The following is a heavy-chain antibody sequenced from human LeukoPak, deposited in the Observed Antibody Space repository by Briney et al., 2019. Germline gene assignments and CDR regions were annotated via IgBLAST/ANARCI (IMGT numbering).Heavy chain of an antibody. CDR1: GGSISSYY. J-gene: IGHJ5*02. V-gene: IGHV4-59*08. CDR3: ARLYSSSWYLIMWFDP. D-gene: IGHD6-13*01. CDR2: IYYSGST. Sequence: ETHSPIRTVSGGSISSYYSSWIRQPPGKGLEWIGYIYYSGSTNYNPSLKSRVTISVDTSKNQFPPKLSSVTAADTAVYYCARLYSSSWYLIMWFDPWGQATMAAV.